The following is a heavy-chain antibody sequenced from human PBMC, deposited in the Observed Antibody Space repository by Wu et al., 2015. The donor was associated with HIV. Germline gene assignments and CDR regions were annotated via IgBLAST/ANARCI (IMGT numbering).Heavy chain of an antibody. V-gene: IGHV1-69*13. CDR2: PIPMYGTA. J-gene: IGHJ4*02. CDR3: AGGGGRTSMDPFDF. D-gene: IGHD5-18*01. CDR1: GATFTSYA. Sequence: QVQLLQSGAEVKNPGSSVRVSCKASGATFTSYALSWVRQAPGQGLEWMGRPIPMYGTANYAQKFQGRVTITADESTSTAYMDVSSLRSDDTAVYYCAGGGGRTSMDPFDFWGQGTLVTVSS.